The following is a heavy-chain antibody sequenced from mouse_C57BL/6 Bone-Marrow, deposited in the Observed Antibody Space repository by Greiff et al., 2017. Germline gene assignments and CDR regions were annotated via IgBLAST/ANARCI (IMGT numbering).Heavy chain of an antibody. Sequence: VQLKESGAELVRPGASVKLSCTASGFNIKDDYMHWVKQRPEQGLEWIGWIDPENGDTEYASKFQGKATITADTSSNTAYLQLSSLTCEDTAVYYCTTAPLTVVATGDYWCQGTTLTVSS. CDR3: TTAPLTVVATGDY. CDR1: GFNIKDDY. J-gene: IGHJ2*01. D-gene: IGHD1-1*01. CDR2: IDPENGDT. V-gene: IGHV14-4*01.